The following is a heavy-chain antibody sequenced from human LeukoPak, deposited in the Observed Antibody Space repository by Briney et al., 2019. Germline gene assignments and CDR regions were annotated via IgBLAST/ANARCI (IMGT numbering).Heavy chain of an antibody. J-gene: IGHJ4*02. CDR2: IHHSGST. V-gene: IGHV4-38-2*02. CDR3: ARGGDYGY. CDR1: GYSFNSGYY. D-gene: IGHD4-17*01. Sequence: PSETLSLTCIVSGYSFNSGYYWAWIRQPPGKGLEWIGSIHHSGSTYNNPSLKSRLTISVDTSKNQFSLKLSSVTAADTAVYYCARGGDYGYWGQGTLVTVSS.